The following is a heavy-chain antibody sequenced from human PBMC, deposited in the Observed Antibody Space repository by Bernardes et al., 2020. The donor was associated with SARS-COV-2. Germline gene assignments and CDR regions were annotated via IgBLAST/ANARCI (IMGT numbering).Heavy chain of an antibody. CDR3: ARGNIVATIRQNYYYYGMDV. CDR1: GFTFSSYG. Sequence: GGSLRLSCAASGFTFSSYGMHWVRQAPGKGLEWVAVIWYDGSNKYYADSVKGRFTISRDNSKNTLYLQMNSLRAEDTAVYYCARGNIVATIRQNYYYYGMDVWGQGTTVTVSS. CDR2: IWYDGSNK. D-gene: IGHD5-12*01. J-gene: IGHJ6*02. V-gene: IGHV3-33*01.